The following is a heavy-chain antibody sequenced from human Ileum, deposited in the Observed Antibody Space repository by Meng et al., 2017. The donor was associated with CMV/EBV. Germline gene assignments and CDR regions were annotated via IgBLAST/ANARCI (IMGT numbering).Heavy chain of an antibody. V-gene: IGHV4-59*01. CDR3: ARLVWSGYPSYYYYGMDV. J-gene: IGHJ6*02. Sequence: SETLSLTGTVSGGSISSYYWSWIRQPPGKGLEWIGYIYYMGSTNYNPSLKSRVTISVDTSKNQFSLKLSSVTAADTAVYYCARLVWSGYPSYYYYGMDVWGQGTTVTVSS. CDR2: IYYMGST. D-gene: IGHD3-3*01. CDR1: GGSISSYY.